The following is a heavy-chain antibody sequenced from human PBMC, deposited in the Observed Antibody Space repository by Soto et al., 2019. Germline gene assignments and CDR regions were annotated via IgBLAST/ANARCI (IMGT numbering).Heavy chain of an antibody. D-gene: IGHD6-6*01. Sequence: GGSLRLSCATSGFTFSNYRMNWVRQAPGKGLEWVASISGSGKDTFYRDSVKGRFTISRDNAESSLVLQMNSLTVDDTAVYHCARAHLVRTSSYYCGMDVWGPGTTVTVSS. J-gene: IGHJ6*02. CDR1: GFTFSNYR. V-gene: IGHV3-21*06. CDR2: ISGSGKDT. CDR3: ARAHLVRTSSYYCGMDV.